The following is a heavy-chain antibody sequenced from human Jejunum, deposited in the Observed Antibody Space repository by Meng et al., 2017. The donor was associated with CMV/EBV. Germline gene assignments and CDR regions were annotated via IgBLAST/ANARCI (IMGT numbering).Heavy chain of an antibody. CDR1: GFTFSSYW. CDR3: ATARSGNYGLWNY. D-gene: IGHD1-26*01. CDR2: LNTGGSST. V-gene: IGHV3-74*01. J-gene: IGHJ4*02. Sequence: AASGFTFSSYWMHWVRQAPGKGLVWVSRLNTGGSSTNYADSVKGRFTISRDNAKNTLYLQMDSLRADDTAVYYCATARSGNYGLWNYWGQGTLVTVSS.